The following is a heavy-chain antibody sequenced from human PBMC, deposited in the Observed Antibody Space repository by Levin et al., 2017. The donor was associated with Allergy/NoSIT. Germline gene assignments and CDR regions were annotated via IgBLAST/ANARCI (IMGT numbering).Heavy chain of an antibody. Sequence: GESLKISCKGSGYSFTSYWISWVRQMPGKGLEWMGRIDPSDSYTNYSPSFQGHVTISADKSISTAYLQWSSLKASDTAMYYCAREGRGSSGYYPSAGAFDIWGQGTMVTVSS. D-gene: IGHD3-22*01. J-gene: IGHJ3*02. CDR1: GYSFTSYW. CDR3: AREGRGSSGYYPSAGAFDI. CDR2: IDPSDSYT. V-gene: IGHV5-10-1*01.